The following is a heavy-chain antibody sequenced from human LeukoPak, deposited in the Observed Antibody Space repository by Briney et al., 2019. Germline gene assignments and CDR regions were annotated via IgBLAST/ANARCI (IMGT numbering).Heavy chain of an antibody. CDR2: IKSKTDGGAT. CDR1: GFTFSNAW. J-gene: IGHJ6*04. CDR3: TTDRVAWLPAIDYYYYGMDV. D-gene: IGHD3-9*01. Sequence: GGSLRLSCAASGFTFSNAWMSWVRQAPGKGLEGVGRIKSKTDGGATDYAAPVKGRFTISRDDSKNTLYLQMNTLKTEDTAVYSCTTDRVAWLPAIDYYYYGMDVWGKGTTVTVSS. V-gene: IGHV3-15*01.